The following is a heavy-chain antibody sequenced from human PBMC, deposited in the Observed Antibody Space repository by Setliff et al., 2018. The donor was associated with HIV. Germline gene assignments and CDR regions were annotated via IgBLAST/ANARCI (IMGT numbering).Heavy chain of an antibody. J-gene: IGHJ4*02. CDR2: IFYSWST. CDR1: GGSISSYY. V-gene: IGHV4-59*01. Sequence: SETLSLTCTVSGGSISSYYWSWIRQPPGEGLEWIGYIFYSWSTNYNPSLKSRVTISLDTSKNQFSLKLTSVTAADTAVYYCASAGSGTRAPPRYWGQGTLVTVSS. D-gene: IGHD1-1*01. CDR3: ASAGSGTRAPPRY.